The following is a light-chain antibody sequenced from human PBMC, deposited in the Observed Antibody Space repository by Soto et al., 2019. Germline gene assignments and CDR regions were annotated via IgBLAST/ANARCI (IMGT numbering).Light chain of an antibody. V-gene: IGLV2-14*03. CDR3: TSWTTSTTMI. CDR1: RSDIGAYNF. Sequence: QSALTQPASVSVSPGQSITISCTGTRSDIGAYNFVPWYQQHPGEVPKLILYDVNVRPSGVSNRFSGSKSGNTASLTISGLQAEDEADYYCTSWTTSTTMIFGGGTQLTVL. J-gene: IGLJ2*01. CDR2: DVN.